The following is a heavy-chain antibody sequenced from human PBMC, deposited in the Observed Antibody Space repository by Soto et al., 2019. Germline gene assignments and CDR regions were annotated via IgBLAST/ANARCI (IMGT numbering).Heavy chain of an antibody. V-gene: IGHV3-11*01. CDR2: ISSSGSTK. CDR3: ARALRSCTNGGVSYWSYYYYGMDV. Sequence: QVQLVESGGGLVKPGGSLRLSCAASGFTFSDYYMSWSRQAPGKGLEWVSYISSSGSTKYYADSVKGRFTISRDNAKNSLHLQMNSLRAEDTAVYYCARALRSCTNGGVSYWSYYYYGMDVWGQGTTVTVAS. CDR1: GFTFSDYY. D-gene: IGHD2-8*01. J-gene: IGHJ6*02.